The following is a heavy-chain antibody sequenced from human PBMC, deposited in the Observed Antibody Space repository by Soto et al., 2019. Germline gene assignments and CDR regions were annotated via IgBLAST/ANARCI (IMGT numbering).Heavy chain of an antibody. Sequence: EASVKVSCKASGYTFRSYGISWVLQAPGQGLEWVGWISPYNGDTHYAPKFQDRITLTTETSTDTAYMELRSLRLDDTAVYYCARDWSRYYDNSGLVWFYWGQGSLVTVSS. CDR1: GYTFRSYG. V-gene: IGHV1-18*04. CDR3: ARDWSRYYDNSGLVWFY. D-gene: IGHD3-22*01. CDR2: ISPYNGDT. J-gene: IGHJ4*02.